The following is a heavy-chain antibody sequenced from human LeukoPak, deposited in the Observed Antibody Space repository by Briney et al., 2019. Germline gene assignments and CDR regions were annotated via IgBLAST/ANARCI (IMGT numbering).Heavy chain of an antibody. Sequence: SGGSLRLSCAASGFTFDDYGMSWVRQAPGKGLEWVSGINWNGGSTGYADSVKGRFTISRDNAKNSLYLQMNSLRAEDTALYYCARERDVGATDYFDYWGQGTLVTVSS. CDR2: INWNGGST. J-gene: IGHJ4*02. D-gene: IGHD1-26*01. CDR3: ARERDVGATDYFDY. CDR1: GFTFDDYG. V-gene: IGHV3-20*04.